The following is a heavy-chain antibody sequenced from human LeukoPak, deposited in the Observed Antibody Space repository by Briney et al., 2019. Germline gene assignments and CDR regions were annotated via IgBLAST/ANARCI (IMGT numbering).Heavy chain of an antibody. CDR3: ARLIQNGYYGMDV. Sequence: GESLQISCKGSGYSFSSYWIGWVRQMPGKGLEWMGIIYPGDSDTRYSPSFQGQVTISADKSISTAYLQWSSLKASDTAMYYCARLIQNGYYGMDVWGQGTTVTVSS. D-gene: IGHD2-8*01. CDR2: IYPGDSDT. V-gene: IGHV5-51*01. CDR1: GYSFSSYW. J-gene: IGHJ6*02.